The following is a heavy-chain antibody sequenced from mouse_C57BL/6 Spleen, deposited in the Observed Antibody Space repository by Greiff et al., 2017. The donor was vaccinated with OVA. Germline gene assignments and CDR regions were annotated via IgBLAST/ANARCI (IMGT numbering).Heavy chain of an antibody. D-gene: IGHD4-1*01. V-gene: IGHV1-82*01. CDR2: IYPGDGDT. CDR1: GYAFSSSW. J-gene: IGHJ4*01. CDR3: ARTWDEGAMDY. Sequence: VQLQQSGPELVKPGASVKISCKASGYAFSSSWMNWVKQRPGKGLEWIGRIYPGDGDTNYNGKFKGKATLTADKSSSTAYMQLSSLTSEDSAVYFCARTWDEGAMDYWGQGTSVTVSS.